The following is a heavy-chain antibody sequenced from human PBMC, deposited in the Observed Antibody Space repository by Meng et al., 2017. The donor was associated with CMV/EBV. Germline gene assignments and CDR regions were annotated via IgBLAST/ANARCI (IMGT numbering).Heavy chain of an antibody. CDR1: GYTFTSYY. J-gene: IGHJ3*02. CDR3: AGRYCSSTSCYTHGYGAFDI. D-gene: IGHD2-2*02. CDR2: INPSGGST. V-gene: IGHV1-46*01. Sequence: ASVKVSCKASGYTFTSYYMHWVRQAPGQGLEWMGIINPSGGSTSYAQKFQGRVTMTRDTSTSTVYMELSSLRSEDTAVYYCAGRYCSSTSCYTHGYGAFDIWGQGTMVTVSS.